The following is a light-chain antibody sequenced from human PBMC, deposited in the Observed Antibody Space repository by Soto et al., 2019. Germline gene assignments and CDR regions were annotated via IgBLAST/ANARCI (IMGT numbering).Light chain of an antibody. V-gene: IGKV1-9*01. CDR1: QGIGSN. J-gene: IGKJ4*01. CDR2: GAS. CDR3: QQSNSYPLT. Sequence: IQLTQSPSSLSASGGDRVTITSRASQGIGSNLAWYLPQPEEAPKLLVYGASALPGGVPSRFSGSGSGTLFTLTIPSLQPEDFATYFCQQSNSYPLTFGGGTKV.